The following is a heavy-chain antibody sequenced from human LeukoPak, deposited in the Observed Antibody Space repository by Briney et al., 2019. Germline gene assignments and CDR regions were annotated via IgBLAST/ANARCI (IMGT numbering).Heavy chain of an antibody. V-gene: IGHV3-73*01. D-gene: IGHD3-10*01. CDR2: IRSKANSYAT. J-gene: IGHJ6*03. CDR1: GFTFSGSA. CDR3: TRLSLSKYYGSGSGMDV. Sequence: GGSLRLSCAASGFTFSGSAMHWVRQASGKGLEWVGRIRSKANSYATAYAASVKGRFTISRDDSKDTAYLQMNSLKTEDTAVYYCTRLSLSKYYGSGSGMDVWGKGTTVTISS.